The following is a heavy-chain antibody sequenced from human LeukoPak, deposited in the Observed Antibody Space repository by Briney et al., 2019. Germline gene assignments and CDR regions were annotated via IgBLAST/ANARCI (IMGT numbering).Heavy chain of an antibody. D-gene: IGHD3-22*01. CDR1: GFTFSSYA. CDR3: AKDGGYYDSRGYLYWYFDL. V-gene: IGHV3-23*01. J-gene: IGHJ2*01. CDR2: IRGSGGST. Sequence: HTGGSLRLSCAASGFTFSSYAMSWVRQAPGKGLEWVSAIRGSGGSTCCADSVKGRFTISRDNYKNTMYLQMNSLRAEDTAVYYCAKDGGYYDSRGYLYWYFDLWGRGTLVTVSS.